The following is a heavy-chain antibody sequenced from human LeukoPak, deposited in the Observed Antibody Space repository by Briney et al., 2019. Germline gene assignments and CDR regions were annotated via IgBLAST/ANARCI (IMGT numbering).Heavy chain of an antibody. CDR2: ISNHGTT. D-gene: IGHD3-3*01. CDR3: ARDNTISGHYEVGY. V-gene: IGHV3-53*01. CDR1: GIKFSSYA. Sequence: GGSLRLSCEASGIKFSSYAMIWVRQAPGMGLECVSVISNHGTTYYADSVKGRFSISRDNSKNTVFLQMNSLRAEDTAVYYCARDNTISGHYEVGYWGQGTLVTVSS. J-gene: IGHJ4*02.